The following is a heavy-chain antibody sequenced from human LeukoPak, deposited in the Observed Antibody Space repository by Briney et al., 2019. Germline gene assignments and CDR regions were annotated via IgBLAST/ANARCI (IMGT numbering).Heavy chain of an antibody. CDR1: GGTFSSYA. CDR2: IIPILGIA. CDR3: ARARTQWELLTDY. Sequence: SVKVSCKASGGTFSSYAISWVRQAPGQGLEWMGRIIPILGIANYAQKFQGRVTITADKSTSTAYMELSSLRSEDTAVYYCARARTQWELLTDYWGQGTLVTVSS. J-gene: IGHJ4*02. V-gene: IGHV1-69*04. D-gene: IGHD1-26*01.